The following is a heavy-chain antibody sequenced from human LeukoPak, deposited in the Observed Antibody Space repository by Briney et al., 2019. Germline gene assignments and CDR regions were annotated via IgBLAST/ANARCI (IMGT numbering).Heavy chain of an antibody. V-gene: IGHV3-64*01. Sequence: GGSLRLSCAASGFTFSSYAMHWVRQAPGKGLEYVSTISSNGGSTYYVNSVKGRFTIYRDNAKNTLYLQMGSLSAEDTAVYYCARSGVTVTQALDYWGRGTLVTVSS. CDR3: ARSGVTVTQALDY. D-gene: IGHD2-21*02. CDR2: ISSNGGST. J-gene: IGHJ4*02. CDR1: GFTFSSYA.